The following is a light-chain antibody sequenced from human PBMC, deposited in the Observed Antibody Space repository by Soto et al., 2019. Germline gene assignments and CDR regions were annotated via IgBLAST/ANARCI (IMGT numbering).Light chain of an antibody. J-gene: IGKJ5*01. Sequence: DIQMTQSPSSLSASIGDRVTITCRASQRITNYLSLYQQKTGKVPKILIYGASTLQSGVQYRFSGSGSGTDFTLNISSMQTEDVATYYCKQYYSYPLAFGEGKRREIK. CDR1: QRITNY. CDR2: GAS. V-gene: IGKV1-27*01. CDR3: KQYYSYPLA.